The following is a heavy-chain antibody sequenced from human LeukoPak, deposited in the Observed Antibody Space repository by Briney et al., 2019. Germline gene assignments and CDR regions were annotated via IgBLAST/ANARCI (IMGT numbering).Heavy chain of an antibody. D-gene: IGHD2/OR15-2a*01. CDR1: GGSISATNW. J-gene: IGHJ4*02. CDR2: VHLNGRS. Sequence: SGTLSLTCDVSGGSISATNWWTWVRQPPGGGPDWIGEVHLNGRSHYSPSLESRVTMSADMSENHISLHLTSVTAADTAVYYCAREGGFYRPLDYTGPGTLVIVSS. CDR3: AREGGFYRPLDY. V-gene: IGHV4-4*02.